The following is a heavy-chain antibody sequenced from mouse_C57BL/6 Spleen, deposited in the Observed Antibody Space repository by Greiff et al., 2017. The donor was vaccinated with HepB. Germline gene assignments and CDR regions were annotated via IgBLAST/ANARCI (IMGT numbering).Heavy chain of an antibody. V-gene: IGHV14-2*01. CDR2: IDPEDGET. CDR1: GFNIKDYY. Sequence: VQLKQSGAELVKPGASVKLSCTASGFNIKDYYMHWVKQRTEQGLEWIGRIDPEDGETKYAPKFQGKATITAATSSNTAYLQLRSLTYEDTDGKYRERGTTGVGEGFAYWGQGTLVTVSA. D-gene: IGHD2-12*01. J-gene: IGHJ3*01. CDR3: ERGTTGVGEGFAY.